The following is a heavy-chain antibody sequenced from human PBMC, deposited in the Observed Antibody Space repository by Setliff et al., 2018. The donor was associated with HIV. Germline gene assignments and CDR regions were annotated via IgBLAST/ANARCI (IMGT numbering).Heavy chain of an antibody. CDR1: GETFSGYY. CDR2: INHSGST. Sequence: SETLSLTCAVYGETFSGYYWSRIRQPPGKGLEWIGEINHSGSTNYNPSLESRVTISLDTSKNQFSLKLSSVTAADTAVYYCARHASRDGYNFDYWGQGTLVTVSS. D-gene: IGHD3-22*01. V-gene: IGHV4-34*01. J-gene: IGHJ4*02. CDR3: ARHASRDGYNFDY.